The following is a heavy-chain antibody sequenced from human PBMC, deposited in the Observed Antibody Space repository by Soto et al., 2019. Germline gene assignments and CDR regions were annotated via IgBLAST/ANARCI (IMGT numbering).Heavy chain of an antibody. Sequence: QVQLQESGPGLVKPSQTLSLTCTVSGGSISSGGYYWSWIRQHPGKGLEWIGYIYYSGSTYYNPYLKRLVTISLDTSQNQDSVKLSSVTSADTAVYYCPRCRGYDNPFDYWGQGTLVTVSS. V-gene: IGHV4-31*01. CDR3: PRCRGYDNPFDY. CDR1: GGSISSGGYY. D-gene: IGHD5-12*01. J-gene: IGHJ4*02. CDR2: IYYSGST.